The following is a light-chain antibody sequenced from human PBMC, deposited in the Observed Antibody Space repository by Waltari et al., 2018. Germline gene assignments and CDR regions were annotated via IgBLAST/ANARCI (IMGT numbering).Light chain of an antibody. Sequence: DIVVTQSPDSLAVSLGERSTTNCKSSQSVIYSSNNKNYLAWFQLKPGPPPKLLIYWASTRESGVPDRLSGSGSGTDFPLTISSLQAEDVAVYYCQQYYDTPYTFGQGTKLEIK. CDR1: QSVIYSSNNKNY. V-gene: IGKV4-1*01. J-gene: IGKJ2*01. CDR2: WAS. CDR3: QQYYDTPYT.